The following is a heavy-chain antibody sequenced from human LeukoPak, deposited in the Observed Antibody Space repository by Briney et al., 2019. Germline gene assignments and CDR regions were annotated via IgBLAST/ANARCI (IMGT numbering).Heavy chain of an antibody. V-gene: IGHV4-59*12. CDR1: GGSINTYY. CDR2: IHYSGSIT. CDR3: ARDSRSMVRGVKGAFDY. D-gene: IGHD3-10*01. Sequence: SETLSLTCTVSGGSINTYYWSWIRQPPGKGLEWMGYIHYSGSITNYNPSLKSRVTISVDTPKNQFSLKLSSVTAADTAVYYCARDSRSMVRGVKGAFDYWGQGTLVTVSS. J-gene: IGHJ4*02.